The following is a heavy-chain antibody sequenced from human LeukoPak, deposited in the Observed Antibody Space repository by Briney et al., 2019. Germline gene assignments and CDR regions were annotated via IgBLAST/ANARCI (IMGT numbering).Heavy chain of an antibody. V-gene: IGHV3-23*01. CDR3: ARDLSGYGPYWYFDL. J-gene: IGHJ2*01. CDR2: ISGGVGTI. CDR1: GFTYRRYG. D-gene: IGHD6-25*01. Sequence: GGSLSLPCAASGFTYRRYGMIGVRQARGKGLECVSGISGGVGTIYYAGCVKSWFTISRDKSKNALYLQMNNLRAEYSAVYYWARDLSGYGPYWYFDLWGRGTLVTVSS.